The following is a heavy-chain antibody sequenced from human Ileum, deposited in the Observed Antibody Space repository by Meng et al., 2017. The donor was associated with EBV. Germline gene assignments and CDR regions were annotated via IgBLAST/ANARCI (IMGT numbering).Heavy chain of an antibody. D-gene: IGHD3-22*01. CDR3: ASSDYYRSDY. V-gene: IGHV4-4*02. J-gene: IGHJ4*02. CDR2: TSHSGST. Sequence: QGMLQGSGPGLGKPSGTLSLTCAAAGGSISRSDWWSWVRQPPGKGLEWIGETSHSGSTNYSPSLKSRVTISLDKSKNQLSLKLNSVTAADTAVYYCASSDYYRSDYWGQGTLVTVSS. CDR1: GGSISRSDW.